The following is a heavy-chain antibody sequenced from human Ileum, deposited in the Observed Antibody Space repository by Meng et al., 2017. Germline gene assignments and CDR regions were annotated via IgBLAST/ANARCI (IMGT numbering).Heavy chain of an antibody. D-gene: IGHD3-22*01. Sequence: QVQLHESGPGLVKPPQFLSLTCTVSGGSISSGDYYWSWIRQPPGKGLEWIGYIYYSGSTYYNPSLKSRLTISVDTSKNQFSLKLSSVTAADTAVYYCARDRDSSGYYPYWGQGTLVTVSS. CDR1: GGSISSGDYY. J-gene: IGHJ4*02. CDR3: ARDRDSSGYYPY. V-gene: IGHV4-30-4*01. CDR2: IYYSGST.